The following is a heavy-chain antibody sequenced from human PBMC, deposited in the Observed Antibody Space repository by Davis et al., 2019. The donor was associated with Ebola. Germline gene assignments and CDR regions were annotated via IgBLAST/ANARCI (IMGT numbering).Heavy chain of an antibody. D-gene: IGHD2-21*02. J-gene: IGHJ4*02. V-gene: IGHV1-46*01. CDR2: INPSGGST. Sequence: ASVKVSCKASGYTFTSYGISWVRQAPGQGLEWMGIINPSGGSTTYAQKFQGRVTMTRDTSTRTVYMELSSLRSEDTAVYYCARGVVVTALGDYWGQGTLVTVSS. CDR1: GYTFTSYG. CDR3: ARGVVVTALGDY.